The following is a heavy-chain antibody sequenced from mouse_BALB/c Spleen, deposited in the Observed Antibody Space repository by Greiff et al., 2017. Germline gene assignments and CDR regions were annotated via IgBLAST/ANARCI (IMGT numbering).Heavy chain of an antibody. CDR3: ARDITRSYFDY. V-gene: IGHV7-3*02. CDR1: GFTFTDYY. J-gene: IGHJ2*01. Sequence: DVKLVESGGGLVQPGGSLRLSCATSGFTFTDYYMSWVRQPPGKALEWLGFIRNKANGYTTEYSASVKGRFTISRDNSQSILYLQMNTLRAEDSATYYCARDITRSYFDYWGQGTTLTVSS. CDR2: IRNKANGYTT.